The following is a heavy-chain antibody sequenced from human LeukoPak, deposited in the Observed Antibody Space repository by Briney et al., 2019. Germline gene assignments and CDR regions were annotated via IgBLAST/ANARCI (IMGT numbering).Heavy chain of an antibody. CDR1: GGAFSGYD. Sequence: PAETLSLTCAVSGGAFSGYDWSWIRQPPGKGLEWMGEINHSGSTNYNPSLKSRVTISVDTSKNQCSLKLRSVTAADTAVYYCARVGLGSAFYYGGQGALVTVSA. CDR2: INHSGST. CDR3: ARVGLGSAFYY. D-gene: IGHD3/OR15-3a*01. V-gene: IGHV4-34*01. J-gene: IGHJ4*02.